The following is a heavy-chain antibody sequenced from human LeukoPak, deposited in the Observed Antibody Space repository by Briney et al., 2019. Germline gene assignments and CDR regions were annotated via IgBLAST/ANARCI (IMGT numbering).Heavy chain of an antibody. CDR1: GFTFSSYW. CDR3: ARGGLNFDAFDI. D-gene: IGHD1-7*01. Sequence: PGGSLRLSCAASGFTFSSYWMSWVRQAPGKGLEWVSSIGSRSTYAYSADSVKGRFTISRDNAKNSLYLQMNSLRAGDTAVYYCARGGLNFDAFDIWGQGTMVTVSS. CDR2: IGSRSTYA. J-gene: IGHJ3*02. V-gene: IGHV3-21*01.